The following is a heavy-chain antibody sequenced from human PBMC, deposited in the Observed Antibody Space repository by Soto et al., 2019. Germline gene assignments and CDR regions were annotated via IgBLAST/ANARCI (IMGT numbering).Heavy chain of an antibody. V-gene: IGHV3-48*03. D-gene: IGHD2-15*01. J-gene: IGHJ4*02. CDR3: ARSPRYCSGGSCYKGGQYYFDY. Sequence: GGSLRLSCAASGFTFSSYEMNWVRQAPGKGLEWVSYISSSGSTIYYADSVKGRFTISRDNAKNSLYLQMNSLRAEDTAVYYCARSPRYCSGGSCYKGGQYYFDYRGQGALVTVSS. CDR2: ISSSGSTI. CDR1: GFTFSSYE.